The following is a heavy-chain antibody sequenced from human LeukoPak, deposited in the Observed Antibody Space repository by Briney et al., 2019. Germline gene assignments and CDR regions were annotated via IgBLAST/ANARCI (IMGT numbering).Heavy chain of an antibody. J-gene: IGHJ3*02. V-gene: IGHV4-38-2*02. CDR2: IYYSGST. D-gene: IGHD1-26*01. CDR3: ARAPLSGTYYTDAFDI. Sequence: SETLSLTCTVSGYSINGGYYWGWIRQPPGKGLEWIGSIYYSGSTYYNPSLKSRVTISPDKSKNQFSLTLTSVTAADTAVYFCARAPLSGTYYTDAFDIWGQGTMVTVSS. CDR1: GYSINGGYY.